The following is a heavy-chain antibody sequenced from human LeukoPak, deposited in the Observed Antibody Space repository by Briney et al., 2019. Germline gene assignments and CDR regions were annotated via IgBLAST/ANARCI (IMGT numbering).Heavy chain of an antibody. J-gene: IGHJ5*02. CDR1: GGSISSSSHS. V-gene: IGHV4-39*01. CDR3: AQSLGSSNWIGNWFDP. CDR2: IYYTGTT. D-gene: IGHD6-13*01. Sequence: SETLSLTCTVSGGSISSSSHSWGWIRQPPGKGLEWTGSIYYTGTTYYNPSLKSRVTISVDTSKNQFSLKLDSVTAADTAVYYCAQSLGSSNWIGNWFDPWGQGTLVTVSS.